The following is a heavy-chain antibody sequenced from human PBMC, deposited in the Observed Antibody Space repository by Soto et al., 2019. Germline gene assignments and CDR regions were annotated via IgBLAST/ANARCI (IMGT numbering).Heavy chain of an antibody. CDR2: MPSDGKFK. V-gene: IGHV3-30*04. CDR1: GFTFSTDV. Sequence: QVQLVESGGGVVQPGRSLRLSCAASGFTFSTDVMHWVRQAPGKGLEWVAVMPSDGKFKYYADSVKGRFTISRDNSKNTLYLQMNNLRTEDTAVYYCAREKSAFDYCGQGTLVAVSS. CDR3: AREKSAFDY. J-gene: IGHJ4*02.